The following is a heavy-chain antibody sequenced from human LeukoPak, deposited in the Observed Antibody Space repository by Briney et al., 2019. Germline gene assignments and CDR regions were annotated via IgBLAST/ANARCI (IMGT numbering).Heavy chain of an antibody. J-gene: IGHJ4*02. V-gene: IGHV3-21*01. CDR3: ARGSYSSSWYADY. Sequence: GGSLRLSCAASGFTFSSYSMNWVRQAPGKGLEWVSSISSSSSYIYYADSVKGRFTISRDNAKNSLYLPMNSLRAEDTAVYYCARGSYSSSWYADYWGQGTLVTVSS. CDR1: GFTFSSYS. CDR2: ISSSSSYI. D-gene: IGHD6-13*01.